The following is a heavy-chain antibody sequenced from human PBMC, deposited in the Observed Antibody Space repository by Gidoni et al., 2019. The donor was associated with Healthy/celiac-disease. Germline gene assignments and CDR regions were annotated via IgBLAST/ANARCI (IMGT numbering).Heavy chain of an antibody. J-gene: IGHJ6*02. CDR2: ISYDGSNK. D-gene: IGHD1-26*01. Sequence: QVQLVESGGGVVQPGRSLRLSCAASGFTFSSSGMHWVRQAPGKGLEWVAVISYDGSNKYYADSVKGRFTISRDNSKNTLYLQMNSLRAEDTAVYYCAKEGGSGSYFLYYYYGMDVWGQGTTVTVSS. V-gene: IGHV3-30*18. CDR3: AKEGGSGSYFLYYYYGMDV. CDR1: GFTFSSSG.